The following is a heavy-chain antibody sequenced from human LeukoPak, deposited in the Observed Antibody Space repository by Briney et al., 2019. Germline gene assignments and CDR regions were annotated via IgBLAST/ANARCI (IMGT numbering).Heavy chain of an antibody. CDR2: IYYSGSS. CDR3: ARDLWEDRYGYNSPIDY. J-gene: IGHJ4*02. CDR1: GGSISSSSYY. Sequence: PSETLSLTCTVSGGSISSSSYYWGWIRQPPGKGLEWIGSIYYSGSSYYNPSLKSRVTISVDTSKNQFSLKLSSVTAADTAVYYCARDLWEDRYGYNSPIDYWGQGTLVTVSS. V-gene: IGHV4-39*07. D-gene: IGHD5-24*01.